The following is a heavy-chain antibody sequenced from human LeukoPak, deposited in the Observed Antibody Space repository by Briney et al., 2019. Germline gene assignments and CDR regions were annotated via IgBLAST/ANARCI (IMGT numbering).Heavy chain of an antibody. V-gene: IGHV4-34*01. Sequence: PGGSLRLSCAASGFTFSTYWMTWVRQPPGKGLEWIGEINHSGSTNYNPSLKSRVTISVDTSKNQFSLKLSSVTAADTAVYYCARGHRDCSSTSCPRGWFDPWGQGTLVTVSS. CDR1: GFTFSTYW. CDR3: ARGHRDCSSTSCPRGWFDP. D-gene: IGHD2-2*01. CDR2: INHSGST. J-gene: IGHJ5*02.